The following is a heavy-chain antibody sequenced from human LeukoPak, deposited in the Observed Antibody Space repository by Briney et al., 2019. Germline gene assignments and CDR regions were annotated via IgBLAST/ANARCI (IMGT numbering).Heavy chain of an antibody. Sequence: GGSLRLSCAASGFTFDDYAMHWVRQAPGKGLEWVSGISWNSGSIGYADSVKGRFTISRDNAKNSPYLQMNSLRAEDTALYYCANGPMDVWGKGTTVTISS. CDR3: ANGPMDV. V-gene: IGHV3-9*01. J-gene: IGHJ6*04. CDR2: ISWNSGSI. CDR1: GFTFDDYA.